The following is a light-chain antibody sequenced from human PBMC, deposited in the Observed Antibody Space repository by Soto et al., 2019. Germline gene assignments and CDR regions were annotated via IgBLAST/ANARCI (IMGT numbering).Light chain of an antibody. CDR2: GAS. J-gene: IGKJ3*01. V-gene: IGKV3-20*01. Sequence: EIVLTQSPGTLSLSPGERATLSCRASQSVSSSYLAWYQQKPGQAPRLLIYGASSRATGIPDRFSGSGSGTDVTLTISRLEPEDFAVYYCQQYGSSLLTFGPGTKVDIK. CDR3: QQYGSSLLT. CDR1: QSVSSSY.